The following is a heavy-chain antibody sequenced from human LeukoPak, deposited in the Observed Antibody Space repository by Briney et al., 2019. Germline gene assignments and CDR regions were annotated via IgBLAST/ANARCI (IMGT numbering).Heavy chain of an antibody. D-gene: IGHD3-22*01. Sequence: PSETLSLTCTVSGVSISSYYWSWIRQPAGKGLEWIGHIYTSGSTNYNPSLKSRVTMSVDTSKNQLSLKLSSVTAAGTAVYYCARDQYYYDSSGLIVFDYWGQGTLVTVSS. CDR1: GVSISSYY. V-gene: IGHV4-4*07. J-gene: IGHJ4*02. CDR3: ARDQYYYDSSGLIVFDY. CDR2: IYTSGST.